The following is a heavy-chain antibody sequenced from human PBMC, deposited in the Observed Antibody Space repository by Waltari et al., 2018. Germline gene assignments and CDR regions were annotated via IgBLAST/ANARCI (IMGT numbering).Heavy chain of an antibody. V-gene: IGHV4-59*01. J-gene: IGHJ5*02. D-gene: IGHD3-3*01. Sequence: QVQLQESGPGLVKPSETLSLTCTVSGGPISTYYWSWIRQPPGKGLEWIGYIYYSGSTNYNPSLKSRVTISVDTSKNQFSLKLSSVTAADTAVYYCARVRYYDFWSTDNWFDPWGQGTLVTVSS. CDR1: GGPISTYY. CDR2: IYYSGST. CDR3: ARVRYYDFWSTDNWFDP.